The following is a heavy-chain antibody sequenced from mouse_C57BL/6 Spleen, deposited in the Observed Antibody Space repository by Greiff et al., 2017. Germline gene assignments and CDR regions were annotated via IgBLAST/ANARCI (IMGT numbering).Heavy chain of an antibody. V-gene: IGHV1-22*01. D-gene: IGHD1-1*01. CDR2: INPNNGGT. CDR3: AKGGYGSSFYYFDY. CDR1: GYTFTDYN. J-gene: IGHJ2*01. Sequence: EVMLVESGPELVKPGASVKMSCKASGYTFTDYNMHWVKQSHGKSLEWIGYINPNNGGTSYNQKFKGKATLTVNKSSSTAYMELRSLTSEDSAVYYCAKGGYGSSFYYFDYWGQGTTLTVSS.